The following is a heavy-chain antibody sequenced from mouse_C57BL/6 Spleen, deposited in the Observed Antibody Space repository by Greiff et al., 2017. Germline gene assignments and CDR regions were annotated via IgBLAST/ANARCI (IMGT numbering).Heavy chain of an antibody. D-gene: IGHD1-1*01. Sequence: EAMLVESGEGLVKPGGSLKLSCAASGFTFSSYAMSWVRQTPEKRLEWVAYISSGGDYIYYADPVKGRFTISRDNARNTLYLQMSSLKSEDTAMYYCTRGYYYGSSYFDYWGQGTTLTVSS. J-gene: IGHJ2*01. CDR1: GFTFSSYA. V-gene: IGHV5S21*01. CDR2: ISSGGDYI. CDR3: TRGYYYGSSYFDY.